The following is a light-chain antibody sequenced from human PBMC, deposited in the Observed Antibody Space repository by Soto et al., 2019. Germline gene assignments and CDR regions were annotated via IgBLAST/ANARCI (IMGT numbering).Light chain of an antibody. CDR3: AAWEDSLNGPV. CDR2: YDD. J-gene: IGLJ2*01. V-gene: IGLV1-36*01. Sequence: QSVLTQPPSVSEAPRQRVTISCSGSSSNIGNNAVNWYQQLPGKAPKLLIYYDDLLPSGVSDRFSGSKSGTSASLAISGLQCEDEADYYCAAWEDSLNGPVFGAGTKLTAL. CDR1: SSNIGNNA.